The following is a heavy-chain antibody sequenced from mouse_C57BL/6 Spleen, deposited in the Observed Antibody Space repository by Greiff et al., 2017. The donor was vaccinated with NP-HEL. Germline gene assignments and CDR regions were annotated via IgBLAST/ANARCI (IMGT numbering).Heavy chain of an antibody. CDR1: GYTFTSYW. J-gene: IGHJ1*03. Sequence: QVQLQQPGAELVKPGASVTLSCKASGYTFTSYWMHWVKQRPGRGLEWIGRIDPNSGGTKYNEKFKSKATLTVDKPSSTAYMQLSSLTSEDSAVYYCARDPHYYGSSYGYFDVWGTGTTVTVSS. CDR3: ARDPHYYGSSYGYFDV. V-gene: IGHV1-72*01. CDR2: IDPNSGGT. D-gene: IGHD1-1*01.